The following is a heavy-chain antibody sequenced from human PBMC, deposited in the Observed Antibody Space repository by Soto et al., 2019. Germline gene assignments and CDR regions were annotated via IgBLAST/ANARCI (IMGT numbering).Heavy chain of an antibody. J-gene: IGHJ5*02. CDR1: GGTFSSYA. CDR2: IIPIFGTA. V-gene: IGHV1-69*13. CDR3: ARAYYYDSSGYFDVRIFHLIS. Sequence: SVKVSCKASGGTFSSYAVSWVRQAPGQGLEWMGGIIPIFGTANYAQKFQGRVTITADESTSTAYMELSSLRSEDTAVYYCARAYYYDSSGYFDVRIFHLISWGQGTLVTVSS. D-gene: IGHD3-22*01.